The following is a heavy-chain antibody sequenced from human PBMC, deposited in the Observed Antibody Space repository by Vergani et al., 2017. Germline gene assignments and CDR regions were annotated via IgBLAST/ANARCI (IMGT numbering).Heavy chain of an antibody. CDR2: ISGSGGST. J-gene: IGHJ6*02. CDR1: GFTFSSYA. D-gene: IGHD2-8*01. CDR3: AKVGSGVYYSGMDF. V-gene: IGHV3-23*01. Sequence: EVQLLESGGGLVQPGGSLRLSCAASGFTFSSYAMSWVLQAPGKGLEWVSAISGSGGSTYYADSVKGRFTISRDKSKNTLYLQMNSLIAEDTAVYYCAKVGSGVYYSGMDFWGQGTTVTVSS.